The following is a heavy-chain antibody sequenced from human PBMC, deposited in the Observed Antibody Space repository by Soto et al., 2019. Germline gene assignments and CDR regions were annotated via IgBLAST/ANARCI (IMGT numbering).Heavy chain of an antibody. D-gene: IGHD3-10*01. Sequence: GGSLRLSCAASGFTFSSYSMNWVRQAPGKGLEWVSSISSSSSYIYYADSVKGRFTISRDNAKNSLYLQMNSLRAEDTAVYYCAREIYGSGTTGRDAFDIWGQGTMVTVSS. CDR1: GFTFSSYS. J-gene: IGHJ3*02. CDR3: AREIYGSGTTGRDAFDI. CDR2: ISSSSSYI. V-gene: IGHV3-21*01.